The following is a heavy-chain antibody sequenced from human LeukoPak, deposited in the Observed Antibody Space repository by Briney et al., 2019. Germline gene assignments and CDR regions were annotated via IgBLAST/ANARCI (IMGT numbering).Heavy chain of an antibody. CDR1: GFTFSSYS. D-gene: IGHD5-18*01. CDR2: ISSSSSYI. Sequence: GGSLRLSCAASGFTFSSYSMNWVRQAPGKGLEWVSSISSSSSYIYHADSVKGRFTISRDNAKNSLYLQMSSLRAEDTAVYYCARVDTAMVPPYYYYGMDVWGKGTTVTVSS. J-gene: IGHJ6*04. V-gene: IGHV3-21*01. CDR3: ARVDTAMVPPYYYYGMDV.